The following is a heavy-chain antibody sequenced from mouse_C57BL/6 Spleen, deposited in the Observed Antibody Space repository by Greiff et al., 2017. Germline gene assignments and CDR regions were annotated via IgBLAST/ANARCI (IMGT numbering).Heavy chain of an antibody. V-gene: IGHV5-4*01. CDR2: ISDGGSYT. D-gene: IGHD2-3*01. CDR3: ARGWVLRPPYLYFDV. CDR1: GFTFSSYA. J-gene: IGHJ1*03. Sequence: EVQLVESGGGLVKPGGSLKLSCAASGFTFSSYAMSWVRQTPEKRLEWVATISDGGSYTYSPDNVKGRFTISRDNAKNNLYLQMSHLKSEDTAMYYCARGWVLRPPYLYFDVWGTGTTVTVAS.